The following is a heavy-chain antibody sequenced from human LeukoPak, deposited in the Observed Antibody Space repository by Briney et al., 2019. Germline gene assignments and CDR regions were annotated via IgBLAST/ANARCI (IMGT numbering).Heavy chain of an antibody. V-gene: IGHV4-34*01. CDR2: INHSGST. D-gene: IGHD6-6*01. Sequence: SETLSLTCAVYGGSFSGYYWSWIRQPPGKGLEWIGEINHSGSTNYNPSLKSRVTILVDTSKNQFSLKLSSVTAADTAVYYCAKDGAARPYDYWGQGTLVTVSS. J-gene: IGHJ4*02. CDR3: AKDGAARPYDY. CDR1: GGSFSGYY.